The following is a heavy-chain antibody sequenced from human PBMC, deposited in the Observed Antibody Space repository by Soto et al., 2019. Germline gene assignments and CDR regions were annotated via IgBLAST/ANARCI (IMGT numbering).Heavy chain of an antibody. J-gene: IGHJ5*02. Sequence: QVQLQESGPGLVEPSQTLSLTCTVSGGSISSGGSYWSWIRQHPGKGLEWIGYIYYTGTTYYNPSLRSRVTMSVDTSKNQFSLKLSSVTAADTAVYYCVRDCSSTPCYAGESGFAPWGQGTLVTVSS. CDR1: GGSISSGGSY. D-gene: IGHD2-2*01. CDR2: IYYTGTT. CDR3: VRDCSSTPCYAGESGFAP. V-gene: IGHV4-31*03.